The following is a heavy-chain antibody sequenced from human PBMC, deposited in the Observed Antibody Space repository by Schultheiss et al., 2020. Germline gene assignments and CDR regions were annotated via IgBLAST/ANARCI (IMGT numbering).Heavy chain of an antibody. D-gene: IGHD2-2*01. CDR2: INPKNGDT. CDR1: GYTLTSHY. Sequence: ASVKVSCKASGYTLTSHYMHWVRQAPGHGLEWMGWINPKNGDTKYAQKFQGRVTMTRDTSISTAYMDLRRLRSDDTAVYSCARGPVVVPAAVHYNYHYVMDVWGQGTTVTVSS. J-gene: IGHJ6*02. V-gene: IGHV1-2*02. CDR3: ARGPVVVPAAVHYNYHYVMDV.